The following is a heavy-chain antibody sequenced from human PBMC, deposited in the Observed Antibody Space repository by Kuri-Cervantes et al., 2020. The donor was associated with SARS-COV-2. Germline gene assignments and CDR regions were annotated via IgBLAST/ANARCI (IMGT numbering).Heavy chain of an antibody. J-gene: IGHJ4*02. V-gene: IGHV1-3*01. D-gene: IGHD1-26*01. CDR2: INVGNGNT. Sequence: ASVKVSCKASGYTFTSYAMHWVRQAPGQRLEWMGWINVGNGNTKYSQKFQGRVTITRDTSASTAYMELSRLRSDDTAVYYCARAGGFASFDYWGQGTLVTVSS. CDR3: ARAGGFASFDY. CDR1: GYTFTSYA.